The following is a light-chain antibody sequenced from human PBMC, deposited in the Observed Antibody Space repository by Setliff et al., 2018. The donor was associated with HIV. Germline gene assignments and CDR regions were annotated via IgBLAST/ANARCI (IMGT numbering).Light chain of an antibody. CDR1: SGNIASNY. V-gene: IGLV6-57*01. CDR3: QSYDNSNVV. Sequence: NFMLTQPHSASESPGKTVTISCTRSSGNIASNYVQWYQQRPGSSPTTVIYEDNQRPSGVPDRFSGSIDSSSNSASLTISGLKTEDEADYYCQSYDNSNVVFGGGTKVTVL. J-gene: IGLJ2*01. CDR2: EDN.